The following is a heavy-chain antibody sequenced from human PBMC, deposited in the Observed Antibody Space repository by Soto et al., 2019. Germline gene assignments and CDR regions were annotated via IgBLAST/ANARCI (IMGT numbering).Heavy chain of an antibody. CDR2: ISYDGSNK. J-gene: IGHJ6*02. Sequence: PVGSLRLSCAASGFTFNSYGMHWVRQAPGKGLEWVALISYDGSNKFYADSVKGRFTISRDNPKNTLYLQMNSLRAEDTAVYYCAKTLGYCTSSSCSRDFYYFYGMDVCGQRTTVTVSS. D-gene: IGHD2-2*01. V-gene: IGHV3-30*18. CDR1: GFTFNSYG. CDR3: AKTLGYCTSSSCSRDFYYFYGMDV.